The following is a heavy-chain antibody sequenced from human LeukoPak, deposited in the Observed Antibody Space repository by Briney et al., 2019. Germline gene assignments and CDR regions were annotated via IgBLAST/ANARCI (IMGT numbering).Heavy chain of an antibody. CDR2: INPNSGGT. CDR3: ALGYGDYPLYLDY. V-gene: IGHV1-2*02. D-gene: IGHD4-17*01. J-gene: IGHJ4*02. Sequence: ASVKVSCQAAGYTFTGYYMHWVRQAPGQGLEWMGWINPNSGGTNYAQKFQGRVTMTRDTSISTAYMELSRLRSDDTAVYYCALGYGDYPLYLDYWGQGTLVTVSS. CDR1: GYTFTGYY.